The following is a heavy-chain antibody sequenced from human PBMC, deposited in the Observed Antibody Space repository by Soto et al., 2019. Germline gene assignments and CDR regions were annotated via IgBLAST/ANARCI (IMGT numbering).Heavy chain of an antibody. Sequence: ASVKVSCKASGYTFTSYGISWVRQAPGQGLEGMGWISAYNGNTNYAQKLQGRVTMTTDTSTSTAYMELRSLRSDDTAVYYCAREYLVVARPGPYYYYGMDVWGQGTTVTVFS. V-gene: IGHV1-18*01. D-gene: IGHD2-15*01. CDR2: ISAYNGNT. CDR3: AREYLVVARPGPYYYYGMDV. J-gene: IGHJ6*02. CDR1: GYTFTSYG.